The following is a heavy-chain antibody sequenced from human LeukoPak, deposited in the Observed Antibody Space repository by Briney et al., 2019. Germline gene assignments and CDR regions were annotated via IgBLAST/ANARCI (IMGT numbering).Heavy chain of an antibody. J-gene: IGHJ6*03. V-gene: IGHV1-2*02. CDR1: EYTFTDYY. CDR2: INPNSGGT. CDR3: ARGLTIYFYYMDV. D-gene: IGHD5-24*01. Sequence: ASVKVSCKASEYTFTDYYIHWVRQAPGQGLEWMRWINPNSGGTNYAQKFQGRVTMTRDTSISTAYMELSTLRSDDTAMYYCARGLTIYFYYMDVWGKGTTVTVSS.